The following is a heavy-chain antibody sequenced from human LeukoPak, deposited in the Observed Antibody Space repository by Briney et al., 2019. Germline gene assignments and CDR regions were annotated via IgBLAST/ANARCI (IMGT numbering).Heavy chain of an antibody. D-gene: IGHD2-15*01. Sequence: GGSLRLSCAASGFTFSNAWMSWVRQAPGKGLEWVGRIKSNSDGGTAEYGAPVKGRFTISRDDSKNTLYLQMNSLKAEDTAVYHCTTVTALLLWGLDVWGQGTTVTVSS. CDR2: IKSNSDGGTA. J-gene: IGHJ6*02. V-gene: IGHV3-15*01. CDR3: TTVTALLLWGLDV. CDR1: GFTFSNAW.